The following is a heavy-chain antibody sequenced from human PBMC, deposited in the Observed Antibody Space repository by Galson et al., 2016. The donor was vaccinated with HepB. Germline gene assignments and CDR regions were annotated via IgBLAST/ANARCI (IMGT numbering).Heavy chain of an antibody. V-gene: IGHV3-74*01. J-gene: IGHJ4*02. CDR3: ASLGSLGSFSRGLY. Sequence: SLRLSCAASGFNFITTWMHWVRQSPGKGLVWVSRINGDGSNEYYADSVKGRFTISRDNSKNTLYLQINRLRAEETAVYYCASLGSLGSFSRGLYWGQGTPVTVSS. CDR1: GFNFITTW. D-gene: IGHD3-10*01. CDR2: INGDGSNE.